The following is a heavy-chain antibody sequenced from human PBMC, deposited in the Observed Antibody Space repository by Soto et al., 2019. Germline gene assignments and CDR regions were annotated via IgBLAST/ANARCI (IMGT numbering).Heavy chain of an antibody. Sequence: PGGSLRLSCAASGFTFSSYGMHWVRQAPGKGLEWVAVISYDGSSKYYADSVKGRFTISRDNSKNTLYLQMNSLRAEDTAVYYCAKDLDPDYYDSSGYSPTPGDYWGQGTLVTVSS. CDR2: ISYDGSSK. D-gene: IGHD3-22*01. V-gene: IGHV3-30*18. CDR3: AKDLDPDYYDSSGYSPTPGDY. J-gene: IGHJ4*02. CDR1: GFTFSSYG.